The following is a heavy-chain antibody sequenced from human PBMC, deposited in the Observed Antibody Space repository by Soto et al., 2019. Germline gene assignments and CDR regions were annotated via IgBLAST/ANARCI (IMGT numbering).Heavy chain of an antibody. D-gene: IGHD1-26*01. J-gene: IGHJ6*02. CDR1: GYSFITYW. V-gene: IGHV5-51*01. Sequence: AGESLKISCKGSGYSFITYWIGWVRQMPGKGLQWMGIIYPGDSDTTYSPSFEGQVTISLDKSIATAYLQWSSLKASDTAIYYCARGIKGGTPFYAMDVWGQGTTVTVSS. CDR3: ARGIKGGTPFYAMDV. CDR2: IYPGDSDT.